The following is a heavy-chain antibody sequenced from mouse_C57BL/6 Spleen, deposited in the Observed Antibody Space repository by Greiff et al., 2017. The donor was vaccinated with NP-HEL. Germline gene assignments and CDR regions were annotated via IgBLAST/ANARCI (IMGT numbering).Heavy chain of an antibody. V-gene: IGHV3-6*01. D-gene: IGHD1-1*01. Sequence: EVQLVESGPGLVKPSQSLSLTCSVTGYSITSGYYWNWIRQFPGNKLEWMGYISYDGSNNYNPSLKNRISITRDTSKNQFFLKLNSVTTEDTATYYCASDGSRAWFAYWGQGTLVTVSA. CDR1: GYSITSGYY. CDR2: ISYDGSN. J-gene: IGHJ3*01. CDR3: ASDGSRAWFAY.